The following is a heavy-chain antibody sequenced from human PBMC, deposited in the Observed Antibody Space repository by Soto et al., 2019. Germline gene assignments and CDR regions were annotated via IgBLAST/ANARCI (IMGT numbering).Heavy chain of an antibody. CDR3: ARRYGVYFDY. D-gene: IGHD4-17*01. V-gene: IGHV4-59*08. CDR2: IYYSGST. J-gene: IGHJ4*02. Sequence: LSLTCTVSGGSISSYYWSWIRQPPGKGLEWIGYIYYSGSTNYNPSLKSRVTISVDTSKNQFSLKLSSVTAADTAVYYCARRYGVYFDYWGQGTLVTVSS. CDR1: GGSISSYY.